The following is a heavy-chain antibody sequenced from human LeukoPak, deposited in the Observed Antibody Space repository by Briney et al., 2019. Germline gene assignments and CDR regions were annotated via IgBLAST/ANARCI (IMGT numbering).Heavy chain of an antibody. CDR3: PRGARTYYGTATFAL. V-gene: IGHV3-30*02. CDR2: IRSEENRF. J-gene: IGHJ3*01. CDR1: GFRFSDFG. D-gene: IGHD1-26*01. Sequence: SLRLSCEASGFRFSDFGLHWVRQAPGKGLEWVAFIRSEENRFYYLPSLRGRFTISRDNSKNTLFLQMTSMPHEAPALYSCPRGARTYYGTATFALSGQGTMVTVSS.